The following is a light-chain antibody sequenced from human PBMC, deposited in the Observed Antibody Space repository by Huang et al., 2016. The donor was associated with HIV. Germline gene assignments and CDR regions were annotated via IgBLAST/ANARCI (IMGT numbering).Light chain of an antibody. CDR3: QQSYSTPGYT. CDR2: AAS. CDR1: QSISSY. J-gene: IGKJ2*01. Sequence: DIQMTQSPSSLSTSVGYRVTITCRASQSISSYVNWYQQKPGKAPKLLIYAASSLQSGVPSRFSGSGSGTGFTLTISSLQPEDFATYFCQQSYSTPGYTFGQGTKLEIK. V-gene: IGKV1-39*01.